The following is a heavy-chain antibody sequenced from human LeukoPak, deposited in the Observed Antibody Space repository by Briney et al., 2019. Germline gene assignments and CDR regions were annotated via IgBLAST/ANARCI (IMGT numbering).Heavy chain of an antibody. CDR2: INHSGST. J-gene: IGHJ1*01. Sequence: YPSETLSLTCAVYGGSFSGYYRSWIRQPPGKGLEWIGEINHSGSTNYNPSLKSRVTISVDTSKNQFSLKLSSVTAADTAVYYCARGQRRWATVTTDVGYFQHWGQGTLVTVSS. D-gene: IGHD4-17*01. CDR3: ARGQRRWATVTTDVGYFQH. V-gene: IGHV4-34*01. CDR1: GGSFSGYY.